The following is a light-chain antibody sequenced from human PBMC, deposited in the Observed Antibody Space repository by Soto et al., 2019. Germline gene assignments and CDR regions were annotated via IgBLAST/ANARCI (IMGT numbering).Light chain of an antibody. CDR1: QSIDSW. V-gene: IGKV1-5*03. CDR3: QQYNSYSSGT. Sequence: DIPMTQSPSTLSASVGDRVTITCRASQSIDSWLAWHQQKPGKAPNLLIYKASSLESGVPSRFSGSGSGTEFTLTISSLQPDDFATYYCQQYNSYSSGTFGQGTKVDIK. J-gene: IGKJ1*01. CDR2: KAS.